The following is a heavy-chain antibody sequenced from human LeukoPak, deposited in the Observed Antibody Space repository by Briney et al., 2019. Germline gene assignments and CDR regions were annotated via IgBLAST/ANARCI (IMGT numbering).Heavy chain of an antibody. D-gene: IGHD6-13*01. CDR2: LHYGGST. Sequence: PSETLSLTCTVSDGAITGYYWGWIRQPPGKGLDWIGHLHYGGSTNYNPSLKSRATISVDTSKNHFSLKLSSVTAADTAAYYCARGYSTSWTYYFDYWGQGALVTVSS. CDR3: ARGYSTSWTYYFDY. V-gene: IGHV4-59*01. CDR1: DGAITGYY. J-gene: IGHJ4*02.